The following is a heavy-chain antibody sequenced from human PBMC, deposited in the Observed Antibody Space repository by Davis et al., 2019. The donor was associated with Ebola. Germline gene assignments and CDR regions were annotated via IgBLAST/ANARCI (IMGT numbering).Heavy chain of an antibody. CDR1: GGSISSSSYY. J-gene: IGHJ4*02. D-gene: IGHD6-13*01. Sequence: PSETLSLTCTVSGGSISSSSYYWGWIRQPPGKGLEWIGSIYYSGSTYYNPSLKSRVTISVDTSKNQFSLKLSPVTAADTAVYYCARFAAAGTGHWGQGTLVTVSS. CDR3: ARFAAAGTGH. V-gene: IGHV4-39*01. CDR2: IYYSGST.